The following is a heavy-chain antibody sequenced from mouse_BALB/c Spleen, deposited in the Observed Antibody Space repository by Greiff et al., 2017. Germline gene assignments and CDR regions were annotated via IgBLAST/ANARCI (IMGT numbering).Heavy chain of an antibody. CDR1: GYSITSGYY. J-gene: IGHJ3*01. CDR3: ARARNVYGWFAY. D-gene: IGHD1-1*01. V-gene: IGHV3-6*02. CDR2: ISYDGSN. Sequence: DVQLQESGPGLVKPSQSLSLTCSVTGYSITSGYYWNWIRQFPGNKLEWMGYISYDGSNNYNPSLKNRISITRDTSKNQFFLKLNSVTTEDTATYYCARARNVYGWFAYWGQGTLVTVSA.